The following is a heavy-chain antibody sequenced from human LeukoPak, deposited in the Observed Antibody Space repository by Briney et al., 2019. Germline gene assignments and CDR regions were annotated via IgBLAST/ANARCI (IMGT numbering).Heavy chain of an antibody. CDR2: IYYSGST. J-gene: IGHJ5*02. Sequence: TASETLSFTCTVSGVSISSKYWSWIRQPPGKGLEWIGYIYYSGSTNYNPSLKSRVTISVDTHRNQFSLKLSSVTAADTAVYYCARRYCSSTSCYCGAWFDPLGQVTM. V-gene: IGHV4-59*01. CDR1: GVSISSKY. CDR3: ARRYCSSTSCYCGAWFDP. D-gene: IGHD2-2*01.